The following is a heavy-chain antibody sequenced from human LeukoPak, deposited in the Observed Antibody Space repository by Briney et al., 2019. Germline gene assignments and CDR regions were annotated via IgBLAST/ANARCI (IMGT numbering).Heavy chain of an antibody. Sequence: SETLSLTCTVSGGSISTYDWSWIRQPPGKGLEWIGYIYYSGSTNYNPSLKSRVTMLIDTSKNQFSLKLSSVTAADTAVYYCARGRYSAGDNWFDPWGQGTLVTVSS. CDR1: GGSISTYD. V-gene: IGHV4-59*01. CDR2: IYYSGST. CDR3: ARGRYSAGDNWFDP. J-gene: IGHJ5*02. D-gene: IGHD3-9*01.